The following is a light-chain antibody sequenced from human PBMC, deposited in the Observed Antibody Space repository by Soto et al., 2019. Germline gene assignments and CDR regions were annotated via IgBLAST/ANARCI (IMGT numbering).Light chain of an antibody. CDR2: EVS. Sequence: QSALTQPPSASGSPGQSVTISCTGTSSDVGGYNYVSWYQQHPGKAPKLTIYEVSKRPSGVPDRFSGSKSGNTASLTVSGLQAEDEADYYCSSYAGSNGVFGTGTKVTVL. CDR1: SSDVGGYNY. CDR3: SSYAGSNGV. V-gene: IGLV2-8*01. J-gene: IGLJ1*01.